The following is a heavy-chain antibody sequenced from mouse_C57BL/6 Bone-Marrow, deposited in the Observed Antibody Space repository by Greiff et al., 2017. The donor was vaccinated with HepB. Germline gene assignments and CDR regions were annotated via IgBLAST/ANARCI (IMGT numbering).Heavy chain of an antibody. CDR2: IDPANGNT. J-gene: IGHJ3*01. V-gene: IGHV14-3*01. CDR3: AERAEGFAY. CDR1: GFNITNTY. Sequence: VQLQQSVAELVRPGASVKLSCTASGFNITNTYMHWVKQRPEQGLEWIGRIDPANGNTKYAPKFQGKATLTADTSSHTAYLQLRSLTAEDTAVYYCAERAEGFAYWGQGTLVTVSA.